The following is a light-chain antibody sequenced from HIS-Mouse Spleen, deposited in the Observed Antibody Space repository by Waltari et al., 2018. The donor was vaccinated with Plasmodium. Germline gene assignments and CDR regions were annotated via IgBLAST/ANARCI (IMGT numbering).Light chain of an antibody. CDR1: ALPKKY. V-gene: IGLV3-10*01. CDR3: YSTDSSGNHRV. CDR2: EDS. J-gene: IGLJ3*02. Sequence: SYELTQPPSVSVSPGQTARITCSGDALPKKYPYWYQQNSAQAPVLVIYEDSKRPPGIPEGFSGSSSGTMATLTISGAQVEDEADYYCYSTDSSGNHRVFGGGTKLTVL.